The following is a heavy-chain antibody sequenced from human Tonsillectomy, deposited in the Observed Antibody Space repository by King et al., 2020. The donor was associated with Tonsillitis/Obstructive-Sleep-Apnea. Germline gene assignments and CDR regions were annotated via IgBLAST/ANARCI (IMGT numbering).Heavy chain of an antibody. CDR1: GFTFEDYA. CDR2: ISWNSGGI. J-gene: IGHJ4*02. V-gene: IGHV3-9*01. CDR3: AKDIGGSSSSHYYFDY. D-gene: IGHD6-6*01. Sequence: VQLVESGGGLEKPGRSLRLSCEASGFTFEDYAMHWVRQAPGKGLEWVSGISWNSGGIGYEGAVKGRLTISGDNAKNSLFLQMNKLRAEDTALYYCAKDIGGSSSSHYYFDYWGQGTLVTVSS.